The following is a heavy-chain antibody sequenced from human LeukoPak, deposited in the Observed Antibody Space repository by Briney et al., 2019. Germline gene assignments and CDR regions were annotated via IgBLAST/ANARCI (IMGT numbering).Heavy chain of an antibody. Sequence: GASVKVSCKASGGTFSSYGISWVRQAPGQGLEWMGWISAYNGNTNYAQKLQGRVTMTTDTSTSTAYMELRSLRSDDTAVYYCARDYYDSSGYYYYYYYMDVWGKGTTVTVSS. D-gene: IGHD3-22*01. CDR2: ISAYNGNT. CDR3: ARDYYDSSGYYYYYYYMDV. CDR1: GGTFSSYG. V-gene: IGHV1-18*01. J-gene: IGHJ6*03.